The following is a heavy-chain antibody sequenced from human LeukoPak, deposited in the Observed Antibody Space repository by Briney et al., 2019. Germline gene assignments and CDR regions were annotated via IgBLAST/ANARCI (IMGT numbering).Heavy chain of an antibody. CDR2: ISSSSSYI. J-gene: IGHJ4*02. D-gene: IGHD6-13*01. CDR1: GFTFSSYS. V-gene: IGHV3-21*01. CDR3: ARARAAAAGNFDY. Sequence: PGGSLRLSCAASGFTFSSYSMNWVRQAPGKGLEWVSSISSSSSYIYYADSVKGRFTISRDNAKNSLYLQMNSLRAEDTAVYYCARARAAAAGNFDYWGQGTLVTVSS.